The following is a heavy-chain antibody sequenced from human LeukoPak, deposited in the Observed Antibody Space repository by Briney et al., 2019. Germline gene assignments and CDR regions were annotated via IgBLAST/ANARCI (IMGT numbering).Heavy chain of an antibody. D-gene: IGHD5-18*01. CDR1: GITFSSYS. CDR3: ATDTAMASYYYYYGMDV. J-gene: IGHJ6*02. Sequence: GGSLRLSCGASGITFSSYSMNWVRQAPGKGLEWVSVIYSGGSTYYADSVKGRFTISRDNSKNTLYLQMNSLRAEDTAVYYCATDTAMASYYYYYGMDVWGQGTTVTVSS. CDR2: IYSGGST. V-gene: IGHV3-53*01.